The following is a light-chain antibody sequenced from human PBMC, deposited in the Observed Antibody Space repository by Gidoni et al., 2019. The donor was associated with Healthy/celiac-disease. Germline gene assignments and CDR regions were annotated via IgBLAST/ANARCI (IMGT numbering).Light chain of an antibody. CDR3: QQSYSTWIT. CDR2: AAS. J-gene: IGKJ5*01. Sequence: DIQMTQSPSSLSASVGDRVTITCRASQSISSYLNWYQQKPGKAPKLLIYAASSLQSGVPSRFSGSGSGTDFTLTISSLQPEDFAIYYCQQSYSTWITFGQGTRLEIK. CDR1: QSISSY. V-gene: IGKV1-39*01.